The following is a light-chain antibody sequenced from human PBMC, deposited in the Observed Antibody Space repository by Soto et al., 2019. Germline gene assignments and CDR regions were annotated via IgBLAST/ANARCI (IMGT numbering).Light chain of an antibody. CDR3: VAWDNSLKGWV. Sequence: QAVVTQPPSASETPGQRVAISCSGSSSNIGSSTVNWYQQFPGTAPKLLIHSNHQRPSGVPDRFSGSKSGTSASLAISGVQSEDEADYYCVAWDNSLKGWVFGGGTKLTVL. V-gene: IGLV1-44*01. J-gene: IGLJ3*02. CDR2: SNH. CDR1: SSNIGSST.